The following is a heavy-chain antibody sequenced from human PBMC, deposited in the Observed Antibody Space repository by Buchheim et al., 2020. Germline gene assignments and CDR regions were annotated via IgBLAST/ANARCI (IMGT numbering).Heavy chain of an antibody. CDR1: GGSISSGDYY. CDR2: IYYSGST. Sequence: QVQLQESGPGLVKPSQALSLTCTVSGGSISSGDYYWSWVRQPPGKGLEWIGYIYYSGSTYYNPSLKSRITISLDTSKSQFSLKLTSVTAADTAVYYCASNLVRDFDSSGYLSYWGQGTL. J-gene: IGHJ4*02. CDR3: ASNLVRDFDSSGYLSY. V-gene: IGHV4-30-4*01. D-gene: IGHD3-22*01.